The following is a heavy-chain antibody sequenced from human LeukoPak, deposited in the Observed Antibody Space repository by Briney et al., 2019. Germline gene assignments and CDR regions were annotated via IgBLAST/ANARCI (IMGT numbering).Heavy chain of an antibody. CDR3: ARGPRGYSYGLNDY. CDR1: GGSFSGYY. CDR2: INHSGST. V-gene: IGHV4-34*01. J-gene: IGHJ4*02. Sequence: PSETLSLTCAVYGGSFSGYYWSWIRQPPGKGLEWIGEINHSGSTNYSPSLKSRVTISVDTSKNQFSLKLSSVTAADTAVYYCARGPRGYSYGLNDYWGQGTLVTVSS. D-gene: IGHD5-18*01.